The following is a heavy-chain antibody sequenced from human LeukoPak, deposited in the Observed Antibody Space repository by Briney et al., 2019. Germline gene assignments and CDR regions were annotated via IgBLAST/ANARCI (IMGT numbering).Heavy chain of an antibody. J-gene: IGHJ3*02. CDR1: GFPFSSYG. CDR2: IWYDGTNR. Sequence: QPGRPLRLSCAASGFPFSSYGIHWVRQAPGKGLEWVAVIWYDGTNRYYVDSVRGRFTISRDNSKNTLYLQMNSLRAEDTAVYYCARGGHDYYDRSGYYYMSAFDIWGQGTMVTVSS. CDR3: ARGGHDYYDRSGYYYMSAFDI. D-gene: IGHD3-22*01. V-gene: IGHV3-33*01.